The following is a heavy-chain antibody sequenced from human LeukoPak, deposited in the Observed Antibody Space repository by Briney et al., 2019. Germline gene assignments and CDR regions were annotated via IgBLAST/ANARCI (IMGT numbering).Heavy chain of an antibody. CDR1: GFTFDDYA. CDR3: AKDTDYDSRGGFDY. J-gene: IGHJ4*02. CDR2: ISWNSGSI. D-gene: IGHD3-22*01. V-gene: IGHV3-9*03. Sequence: GRSLRLSCAASGFTFDDYAMHWVRQAPGKGLEWVSGISWNSGSIGYADSVKGRFTISRDNAKNSLYLQMNSLRAEDMALYYCAKDTDYDSRGGFDYWGQGTLVTVSS.